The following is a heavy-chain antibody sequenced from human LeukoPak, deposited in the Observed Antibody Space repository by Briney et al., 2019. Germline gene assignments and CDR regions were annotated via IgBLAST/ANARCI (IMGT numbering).Heavy chain of an antibody. D-gene: IGHD7-27*01. Sequence: SSETLSPTCTVSGGSIRSFFWSWLRQPPGKPLEWLGHIYHTGSTNYNPSFKSRLTISVDMSKNLFSLKLSSVTAADPAVYYCARHSLGDAFDIWGQGTMVTVSS. J-gene: IGHJ3*02. V-gene: IGHV4-59*08. CDR1: GGSIRSFF. CDR2: IYHTGST. CDR3: ARHSLGDAFDI.